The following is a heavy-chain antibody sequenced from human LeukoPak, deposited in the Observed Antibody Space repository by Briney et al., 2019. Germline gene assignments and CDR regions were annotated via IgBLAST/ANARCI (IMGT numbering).Heavy chain of an antibody. D-gene: IGHD3-22*01. CDR3: ARDPYDSSGYYFDY. CDR2: INPNSGGT. Sequence: GASVKVSCKVSGYTFTGYYMHWVRQAPGQGLEWMGWINPNSGGTNYAQKFKGRVTMTRDTSISTAYMELSRLRSDDTAVYYCARDPYDSSGYYFDYWGQGTLVTVSS. J-gene: IGHJ4*02. V-gene: IGHV1-2*02. CDR1: GYTFTGYY.